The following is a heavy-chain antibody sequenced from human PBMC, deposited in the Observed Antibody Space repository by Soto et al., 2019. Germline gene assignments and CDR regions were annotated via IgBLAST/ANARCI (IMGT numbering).Heavy chain of an antibody. D-gene: IGHD2-2*01. Sequence: GGSLRLSCAASGFTVSSNYMSWVRQAPGKGLEWVGRIKSKTDGGTTDYAAPVKGRFTISRDDSKNTLYLQMNSLKTEDTAVYYCTTTYCSSTSCYSRIYYYYYMDVWGKGTTVTVSS. CDR3: TTTYCSSTSCYSRIYYYYYMDV. J-gene: IGHJ6*03. V-gene: IGHV3-15*01. CDR1: GFTVSSNY. CDR2: IKSKTDGGTT.